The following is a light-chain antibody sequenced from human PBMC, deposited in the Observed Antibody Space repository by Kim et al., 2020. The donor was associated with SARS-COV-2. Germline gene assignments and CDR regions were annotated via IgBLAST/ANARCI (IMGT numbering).Light chain of an antibody. Sequence: GQSITISCTGTSSDVGGYNYVSWYQQHPGKAPKLMIYDVSNRPSGVSNRFSGSKSGNTASLTISGLQAEDEADYYCGSYTSSSTYVFATGTKVTVL. CDR1: SSDVGGYNY. J-gene: IGLJ1*01. CDR3: GSYTSSSTYV. V-gene: IGLV2-14*03. CDR2: DVS.